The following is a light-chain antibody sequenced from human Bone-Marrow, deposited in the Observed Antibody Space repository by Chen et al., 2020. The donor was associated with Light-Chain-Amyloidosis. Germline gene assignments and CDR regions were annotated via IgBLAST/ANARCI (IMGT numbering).Light chain of an antibody. CDR3: QQSYSTPHP. CDR1: QSISSY. Sequence: DIQMTQSPSSLSASVGDRVPITCRASQSISSYVNWYQQRPGKAPKLLIYAASSLQSGVPSMFSGSGSGTDFTLTISSLQPQDSASYYGQQSYSTPHPFGQWTRLEIK. J-gene: IGKJ5*01. CDR2: AAS. V-gene: IGKV1-39*01.